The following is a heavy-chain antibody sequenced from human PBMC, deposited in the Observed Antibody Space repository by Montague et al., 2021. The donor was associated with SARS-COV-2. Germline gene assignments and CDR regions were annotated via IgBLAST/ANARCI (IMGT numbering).Heavy chain of an antibody. J-gene: IGHJ4*02. CDR1: GGSFSDYF. CDR3: ARGRQHFNMIVIVMTGGEYYFDY. V-gene: IGHV4-34*01. D-gene: IGHD3-22*01. CDR2: INHRGTS. Sequence: SETLSLTCAVYGGSFSDYFRTWIRQPPGKGLEWIGEINHRGTSNYNPSLESRVSISVDTSKNQFSLYLGSVTAADTAVYYCARGRQHFNMIVIVMTGGEYYFDYWGQGTLVTVSS.